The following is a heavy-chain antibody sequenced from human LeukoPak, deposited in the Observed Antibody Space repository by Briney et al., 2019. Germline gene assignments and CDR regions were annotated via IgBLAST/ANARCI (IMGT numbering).Heavy chain of an antibody. CDR3: ATALRSGWYGGDFDY. Sequence: GASVKVSCKASGYTFTSYGISWVRQAPGQGLEWMGWISAYNGNTNYAQKFQGRVTMTEDTSTDTAYMELSSLRSEDTAVYYCATALRSGWYGGDFDYWGQGTLVTVSS. D-gene: IGHD6-19*01. J-gene: IGHJ4*02. CDR2: ISAYNGNT. CDR1: GYTFTSYG. V-gene: IGHV1-18*01.